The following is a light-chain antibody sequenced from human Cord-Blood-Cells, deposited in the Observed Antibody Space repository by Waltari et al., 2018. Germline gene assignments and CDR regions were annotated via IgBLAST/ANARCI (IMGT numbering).Light chain of an antibody. J-gene: IGKJ2*01. Sequence: EIVLTQSPATLSLSPGERATLSCRASQSVSSYLAWYQQKPGQAPRPLIYDASNRATGIPARFSVSVSGTDFTLTISSLEPEDFAVYYCQQRSNWPPYMYTFGQGTKLEIK. V-gene: IGKV3-11*01. CDR1: QSVSSY. CDR2: DAS. CDR3: QQRSNWPPYMYT.